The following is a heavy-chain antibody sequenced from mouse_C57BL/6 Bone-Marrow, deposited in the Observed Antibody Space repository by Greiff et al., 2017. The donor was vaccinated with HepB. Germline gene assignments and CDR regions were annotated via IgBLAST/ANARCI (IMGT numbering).Heavy chain of an antibody. D-gene: IGHD1-1*01. Sequence: VQLQQPGAELVMPGASVKLSCKASGYTFTSYWMHWVKQRPGQGLEWIGEIDPYDSYTNYNQKFKGKSTMTVDKSSSTAYMRLSSLTSEDSAVYYCARGASSYGYFGVWDTGTTVTVSS. J-gene: IGHJ1*03. V-gene: IGHV1-69*01. CDR1: GYTFTSYW. CDR2: IDPYDSYT. CDR3: ARGASSYGYFGV.